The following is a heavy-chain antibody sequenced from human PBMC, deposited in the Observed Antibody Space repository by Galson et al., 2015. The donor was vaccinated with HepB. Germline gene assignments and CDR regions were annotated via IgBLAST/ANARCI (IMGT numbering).Heavy chain of an antibody. V-gene: IGHV4-31*03. CDR1: GASIGSGDYW. CDR2: IFRRGDV. D-gene: IGHD1-7*01. J-gene: IGHJ6*03. CDR3: ARTNVGNYAKNYYCYYLDV. Sequence: TLSLTCTVSGASIGSGDYWWSWVRQQPGKGLEWLGYIFRRGDVYYTPSLKSRLIISVDTSENQFSLRLSSMTVADTAVYYCARTNVGNYAKNYYCYYLDVWGEGITVTVSS.